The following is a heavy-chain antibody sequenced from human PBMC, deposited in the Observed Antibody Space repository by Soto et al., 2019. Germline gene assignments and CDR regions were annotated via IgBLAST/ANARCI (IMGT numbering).Heavy chain of an antibody. J-gene: IGHJ5*02. CDR2: ISYDGSNK. D-gene: IGHD2-8*01. Sequence: PGWSLRLSCASSVFTFSSYGMHWVRQAPGKGLEWVAVISYDGSNKYYADSVKGRFTISRDNSKNTLYLQMNSLRAEDTAVYYCAKEGVHADWFDPWGQGTLVTVSS. CDR3: AKEGVHADWFDP. V-gene: IGHV3-30*18. CDR1: VFTFSSYG.